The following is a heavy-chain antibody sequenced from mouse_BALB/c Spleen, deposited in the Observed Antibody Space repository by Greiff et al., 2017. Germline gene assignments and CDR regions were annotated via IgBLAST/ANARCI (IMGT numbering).Heavy chain of an antibody. D-gene: IGHD1-1*01. Sequence: EVKLQESGPELVKPGASVKISCKASGYSFTGYFMNWVKQSHGKSLEWIGRINPYNGDTFYNQKFKGKATLTVDKSSSTAHMELLSLTSEDSAVYYCGRGAHYYGSRYFDDWGQGTTLTVSS. V-gene: IGHV1-37*01. CDR3: GRGAHYYGSRYFDD. CDR1: GYSFTGYF. J-gene: IGHJ2*01. CDR2: INPYNGDT.